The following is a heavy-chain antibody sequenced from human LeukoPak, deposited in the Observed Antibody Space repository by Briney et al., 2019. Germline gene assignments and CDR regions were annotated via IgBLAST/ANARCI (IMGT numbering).Heavy chain of an antibody. CDR1: GYTLTSYG. J-gene: IGHJ4*02. CDR3: ASVGSSWYTDY. CDR2: INPNSGGT. D-gene: IGHD6-13*01. Sequence: ASVKVSCKASGYTLTSYGIGWVRQAPGQGLEWMGWINPNSGGTNYAQKFQGRVTMTRDTSISTAYMELSRLRSDDTAVYYCASVGSSWYTDYWGQGTLVTVSP. V-gene: IGHV1-2*02.